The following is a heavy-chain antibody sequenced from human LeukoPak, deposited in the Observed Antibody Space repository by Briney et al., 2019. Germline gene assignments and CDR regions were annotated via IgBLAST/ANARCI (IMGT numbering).Heavy chain of an antibody. J-gene: IGHJ4*02. D-gene: IGHD6-19*01. V-gene: IGHV3-33*01. CDR2: IWYDRGDK. CDR3: ARDKWGNGWTGSIDN. CDR1: GFTFSNYA. Sequence: GGSLRLSCAASGFTFSNYAMHWVRQAPGKGLEWVAVIWYDRGDKYYADAVKGRFTISRDDSKNTLYLQIKSLRAEDTAVYYCARDKWGNGWTGSIDNWGQGTLVTASA.